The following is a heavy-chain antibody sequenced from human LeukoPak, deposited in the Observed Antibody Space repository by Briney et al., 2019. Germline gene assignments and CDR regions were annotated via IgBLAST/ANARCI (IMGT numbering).Heavy chain of an antibody. Sequence: ASVKVSCKASGYTFTGYYTHWVRQAPGQGLEWMGRINPNSGGTNYAQKFQGRVTMTRDTSISTAYMELSRLRSDDTAVYYCAREGSTVNGYDYWGQGTLVTVSS. CDR1: GYTFTGYY. V-gene: IGHV1-2*06. CDR2: INPNSGGT. J-gene: IGHJ4*02. D-gene: IGHD4-17*01. CDR3: AREGSTVNGYDY.